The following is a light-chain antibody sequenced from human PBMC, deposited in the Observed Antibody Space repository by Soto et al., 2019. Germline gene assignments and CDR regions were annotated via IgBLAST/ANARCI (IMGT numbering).Light chain of an antibody. V-gene: IGLV2-14*01. CDR1: SSDVGGYNY. CDR2: EVS. CDR3: SSYTSSSTLV. Sequence: QSALTQPASVSGSPGQSITISCTGTSSDVGGYNYVSWYQQHPGKAPKLMIYEVSNRPSGVSNPFSGSKSGNTASLTISGLQAEVEADYYFSSYTSSSTLVFGGGTKVTVL. J-gene: IGLJ2*01.